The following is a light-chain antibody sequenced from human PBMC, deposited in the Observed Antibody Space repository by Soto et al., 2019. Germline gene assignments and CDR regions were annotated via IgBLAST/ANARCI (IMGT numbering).Light chain of an antibody. CDR1: QSVSSN. CDR2: GTS. J-gene: IGKJ3*01. CDR3: QQYDSWPPLFT. V-gene: IGKV3-15*01. Sequence: EIIMTQSPATLSVSPGERATLSCRASQSVSSNLAWYRQRPGQAPRLLIYGTSTRATGIPDRFSGSGSGTEFTLTISSLQSEXXXXYYCQQYDSWPPLFTFGPGTKVDLK.